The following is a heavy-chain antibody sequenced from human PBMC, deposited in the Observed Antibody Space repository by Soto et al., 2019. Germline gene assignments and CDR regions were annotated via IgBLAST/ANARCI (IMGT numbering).Heavy chain of an antibody. J-gene: IGHJ6*02. V-gene: IGHV1-2*04. CDR2: INPNSGGT. CDR3: ARADDYSNYVHGMDV. Sequence: GASVKVSCKASGYTFTGYYMHWVRQAPGQGLEWMGWINPNSGGTNYAQKLKGWVTMTRDTSISTAYMELSRLRTDDTAVKYCARADDYSNYVHGMDVWGQGTTVTVSS. CDR1: GYTFTGYY. D-gene: IGHD4-4*01.